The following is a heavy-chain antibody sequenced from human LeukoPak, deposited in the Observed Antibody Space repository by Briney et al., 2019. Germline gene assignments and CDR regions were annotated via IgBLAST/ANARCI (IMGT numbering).Heavy chain of an antibody. CDR2: INSDGSST. V-gene: IGHV3-74*01. Sequence: GGSLRLSCAASGFTFSSYWMHWVRQAPGKGLVWVSRINSDGSSTSYADSVKGRFTISRDSAKNSLYLQMNSLRAEDTAVYYCARVVATMGLDYWGQGTLVTVSS. J-gene: IGHJ4*02. CDR3: ARVVATMGLDY. D-gene: IGHD5-12*01. CDR1: GFTFSSYW.